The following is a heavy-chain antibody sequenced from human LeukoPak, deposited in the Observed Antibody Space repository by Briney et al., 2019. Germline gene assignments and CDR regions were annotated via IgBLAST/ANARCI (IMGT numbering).Heavy chain of an antibody. V-gene: IGHV3-21*01. CDR2: ISSRSSHK. Sequence: PGGSLRLSCEASGFTFSGYSMYWVRQAPGKGLEWVSYISSRSSHKYYADSVKGRFTVPRDNAKKSLYLQMNSLRAEDTAVYYCARAIAETARAYWGQGTLVTVSS. J-gene: IGHJ4*02. D-gene: IGHD6-13*01. CDR3: ARAIAETARAY. CDR1: GFTFSGYS.